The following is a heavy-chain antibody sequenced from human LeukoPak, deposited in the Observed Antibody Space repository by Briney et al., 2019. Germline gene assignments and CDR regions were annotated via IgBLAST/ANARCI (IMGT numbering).Heavy chain of an antibody. Sequence: ASVKVSCTASGYTFTSYNNNRVRQAPGQGLEWMGWISAYNGNTNYAQKFQGRVTMTTDTSTSTAYMELRSLRSDDSAVYYCARGPRYYDSTTTFYYWGQGTLVTVSS. CDR1: GYTFTSYN. CDR2: ISAYNGNT. J-gene: IGHJ4*02. V-gene: IGHV1-18*01. CDR3: ARGPRYYDSTTTFYY. D-gene: IGHD3-22*01.